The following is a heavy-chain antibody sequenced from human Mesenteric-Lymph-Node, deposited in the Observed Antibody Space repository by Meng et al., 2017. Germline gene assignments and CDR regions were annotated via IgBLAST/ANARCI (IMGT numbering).Heavy chain of an antibody. CDR2: IWFDGSKT. V-gene: IGHV3-33*01. Sequence: GESLKISCAASGFTFRSYGMHWVRQAPGKGLEWVAVIWFDGSKTYYADSVKGRFTVSRDNSKNTLYLQMNSLRADDTAVYYCARYRSGSSDYWGPGTLVTVSS. CDR3: ARYRSGSSDY. CDR1: GFTFRSYG. D-gene: IGHD6-19*01. J-gene: IGHJ4*02.